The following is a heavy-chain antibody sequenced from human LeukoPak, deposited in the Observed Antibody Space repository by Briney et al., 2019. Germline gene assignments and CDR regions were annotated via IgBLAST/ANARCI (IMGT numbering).Heavy chain of an antibody. J-gene: IGHJ4*02. CDR2: INPNSGGT. D-gene: IGHD3-22*01. Sequence: ASVNDSCQTSGYTFTGYYMHWVRQAPGQGLEWMGLINPNSGGTICAHQFHGRVTKTRYTPTSKAYMRLSRLSSDDTAVYDCARRGCDSTDYNSSVFDYWGQGTLVTVSS. V-gene: IGHV1-2*07. CDR3: ARRGCDSTDYNSSVFDY. CDR1: GYTFTGYY.